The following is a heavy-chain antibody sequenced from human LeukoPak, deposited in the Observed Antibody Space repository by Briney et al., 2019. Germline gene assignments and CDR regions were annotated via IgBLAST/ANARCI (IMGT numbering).Heavy chain of an antibody. J-gene: IGHJ6*03. D-gene: IGHD2-8*01. CDR3: ARGTKGLVGITWYYYMDV. CDR2: IYYSGST. Sequence: PSETLSLTCTVSGGSLSSYYWSWIRQPPGKGLEWIGYIYYSGSTNYNPSLKSRVTISVDTSKNQFSLKLSSVTAADTAVYYCARGTKGLVGITWYYYMDVWGKGTTVTVSS. CDR1: GGSLSSYY. V-gene: IGHV4-59*01.